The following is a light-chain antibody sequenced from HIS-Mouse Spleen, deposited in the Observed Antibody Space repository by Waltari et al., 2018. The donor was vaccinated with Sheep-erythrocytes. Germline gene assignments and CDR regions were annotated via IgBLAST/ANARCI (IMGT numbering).Light chain of an antibody. J-gene: IGLJ3*02. CDR3: CSYAGSSTPWV. V-gene: IGLV2-23*01. CDR2: EGS. Sequence: QSALTQPASVSGSPGQSITIPCTGTSRDVGSYNLFSWYQQHPGKAPNLMIYEGSKRPSGVSNRFSGSKSGNTASLTISGLQAEDEADYYCCSYAGSSTPWVFGGGTKLTVL. CDR1: SRDVGSYNL.